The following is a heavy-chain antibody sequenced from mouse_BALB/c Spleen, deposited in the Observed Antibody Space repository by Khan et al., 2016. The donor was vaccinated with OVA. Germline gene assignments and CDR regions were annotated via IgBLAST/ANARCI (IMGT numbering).Heavy chain of an antibody. D-gene: IGHD1-3*01. CDR1: GYSITSDYV. Sequence: EVQLQESGPGLVNPSPSLSLTCTVTGYSITSDYVCNWIRQFPGNKLWLMGFINYSGSTNYNPAFKSRTSFTRDTSSNPSFLQLNSVTTEDAATYDCAREGSRYNDAMDYWGQGTSVTVSS. V-gene: IGHV3-2*02. CDR2: INYSGST. CDR3: AREGSRYNDAMDY. J-gene: IGHJ4*01.